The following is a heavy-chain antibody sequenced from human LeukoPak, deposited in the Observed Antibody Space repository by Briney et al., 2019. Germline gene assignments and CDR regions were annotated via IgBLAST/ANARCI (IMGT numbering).Heavy chain of an antibody. D-gene: IGHD5-12*01. CDR1: GFTFSSFA. Sequence: GGSLRLSCAASGFTFSSFAMSWVRQAPGKGLEWVSAISGSGGSRYYADSLKGRFTISRDNSKNTLSLQMNSLRAEDTAIYYCALRISSGYDWFHFDYWGQGTLVTVSS. J-gene: IGHJ4*02. CDR2: ISGSGGSR. V-gene: IGHV3-23*01. CDR3: ALRISSGYDWFHFDY.